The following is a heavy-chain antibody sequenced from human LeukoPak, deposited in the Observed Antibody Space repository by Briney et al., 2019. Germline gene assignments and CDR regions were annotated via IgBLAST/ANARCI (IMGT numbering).Heavy chain of an antibody. J-gene: IGHJ4*02. CDR2: IYYSGAT. Sequence: PSDTLSLTCSVSGGSISSNTFYWGWLRQPPGKGLEWIGTIYYSGATYYNPSLKNRVTISIDTSKSQFSLKLRSVTAADTALYYCARRYSWYYFDSWGQGTLVTVSS. CDR3: ARRYSWYYFDS. V-gene: IGHV4-39*01. D-gene: IGHD6-13*01. CDR1: GGSISSNTFY.